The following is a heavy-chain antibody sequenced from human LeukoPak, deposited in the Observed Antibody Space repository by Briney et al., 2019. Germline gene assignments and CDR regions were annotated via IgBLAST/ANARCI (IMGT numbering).Heavy chain of an antibody. CDR1: GFTFSNSW. V-gene: IGHV3-7*03. CDR2: IKLDGSEK. J-gene: IGHJ6*03. Sequence: PGGSLRLSCAASGFTFSNSWMSWVRQAPGKGLEWVANIKLDGSEKYYVDSVKGRFTISRDNAKNSLYLQMNSLRAEDTAVYYCARDLFDISDSAYYYYMDVWGKGTTVTVSS. D-gene: IGHD3-3*01. CDR3: ARDLFDISDSAYYYYMDV.